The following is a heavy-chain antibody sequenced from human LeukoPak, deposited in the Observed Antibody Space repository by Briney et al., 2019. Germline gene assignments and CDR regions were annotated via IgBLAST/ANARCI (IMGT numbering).Heavy chain of an antibody. CDR3: ARVGYGDYSAFDI. V-gene: IGHV4-59*01. CDR2: IYYSGST. CDR1: GGSISSYY. J-gene: IGHJ3*02. D-gene: IGHD4-17*01. Sequence: SETLSLTCTVSGGSISSYYWSWIRQPPGKGLEWVGYIYYSGSTNYNPSLKSRVTISVDTSKNQFSLKLSSVTAADTAVYYCARVGYGDYSAFDIWGQGTMVTVSS.